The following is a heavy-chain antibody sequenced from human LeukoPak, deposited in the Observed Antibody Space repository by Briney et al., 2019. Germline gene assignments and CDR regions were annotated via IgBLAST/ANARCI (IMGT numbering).Heavy chain of an antibody. V-gene: IGHV1-3*01. J-gene: IGHJ5*02. CDR3: ARGEIGGNFDP. CDR2: INAGNGNT. Sequence: ASVKVSCKASGYTFTSYAMHWVRQAPGQRLDWMGWINAGNGNTKYSQKFQGRVTITRDTSASTAYMELNCLRSEDTAVYYCARGEIGGNFDPWGQGTLVTVSS. CDR1: GYTFTSYA. D-gene: IGHD4-23*01.